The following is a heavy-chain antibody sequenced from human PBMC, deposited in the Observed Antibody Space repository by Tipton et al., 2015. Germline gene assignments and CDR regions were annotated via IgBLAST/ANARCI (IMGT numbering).Heavy chain of an antibody. J-gene: IGHJ4*02. CDR3: ARDQGSYYFDY. Sequence: SLRLSCAASGFTLSTYAMHWVRQPPGKGLEWVAVASYDGSKKYYADSVKGRFTISRDNSKSTLHLQMNSLRAEDTAVYYCARDQGSYYFDYWGQGTLVTVSS. V-gene: IGHV3-30*04. CDR1: GFTLSTYA. D-gene: IGHD1-26*01. CDR2: ASYDGSKK.